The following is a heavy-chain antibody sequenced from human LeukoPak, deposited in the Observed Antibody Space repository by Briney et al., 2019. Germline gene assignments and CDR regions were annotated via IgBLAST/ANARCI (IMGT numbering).Heavy chain of an antibody. V-gene: IGHV3-7*01. Sequence: PGGSLRLSCAASGFTFSSYWMSWVRQAPGKGLEWVANIKQDGSEKYYVDSVKGRFTISRDNAKNSLYLQMNSLRAEDTAVYYCARHSSSAGGPLQPFDIWGQGTTVTVSS. CDR2: IKQDGSEK. D-gene: IGHD6-13*01. J-gene: IGHJ3*02. CDR3: ARHSSSAGGPLQPFDI. CDR1: GFTFSSYW.